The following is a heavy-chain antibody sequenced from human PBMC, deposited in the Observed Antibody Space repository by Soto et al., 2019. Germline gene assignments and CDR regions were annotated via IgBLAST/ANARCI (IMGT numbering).Heavy chain of an antibody. J-gene: IGHJ5*02. CDR2: IYYSGST. CDR1: GGSVSSGSYY. D-gene: IGHD5-18*01. V-gene: IGHV4-61*01. CDR3: ARVDTALWFDP. Sequence: QVQLQESGPGLVKPSETLSLTCTVSGGSVSSGSYYWSWIRQPPGKGLEWIGYIYYSGSTNYNPSLKSRVTLSVDTSKNQFSLKLSSVTAADTAVYYCARVDTALWFDPWGQGTLVTVSS.